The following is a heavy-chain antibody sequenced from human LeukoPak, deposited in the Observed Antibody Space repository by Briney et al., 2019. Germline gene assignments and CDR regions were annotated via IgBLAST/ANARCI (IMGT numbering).Heavy chain of an antibody. CDR2: VYSSGNT. CDR1: GGSFSGYY. CDR3: ARAASKSGYLYYYGMDV. D-gene: IGHD3-22*01. V-gene: IGHV4-34*01. J-gene: IGHJ6*02. Sequence: SETLSLTCAVYGGSFSGYYWSWIRQPPGKGLEWIGYVYSSGNTNYNPSLRSRVSISVDTSKNQFSLKLSSVTAADTAVYYCARAASKSGYLYYYGMDVWGQGTTVTVSS.